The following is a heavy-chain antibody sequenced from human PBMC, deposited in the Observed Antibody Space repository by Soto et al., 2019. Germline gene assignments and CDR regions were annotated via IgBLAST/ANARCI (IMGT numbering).Heavy chain of an antibody. J-gene: IGHJ6*02. V-gene: IGHV1-58*01. Sequence: ELVQSGPEAREPGTSVKVSCRASGFSFGDSAVQWVRQGRGQRLEWIGWIVVVNGNTNYAPRFEGRVTLTRDASTSTSHMELTSLSSDDTAVYFCAVTDLPFRPLTEPTENGMDVWGQVTTVTVSS. CDR3: AVTDLPFRPLTEPTENGMDV. CDR1: GFSFGDSA. D-gene: IGHD2-8*01. CDR2: IVVVNGNT.